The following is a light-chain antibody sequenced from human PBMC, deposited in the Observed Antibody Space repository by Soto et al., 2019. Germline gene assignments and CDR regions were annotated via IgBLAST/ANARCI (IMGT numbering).Light chain of an antibody. V-gene: IGKV1-5*03. J-gene: IGKJ1*01. CDR2: MAS. CDR3: KQYSSYWT. Sequence: DIQMTQSPSTLSASVGDRVSITCRASQSISSWLAWYQQKPGKAPKLLMYMASTLESGVPSRFSGSGSGTEFTLTISSLKPDDFATYYCKQYSSYWTFGQGTKVEI. CDR1: QSISSW.